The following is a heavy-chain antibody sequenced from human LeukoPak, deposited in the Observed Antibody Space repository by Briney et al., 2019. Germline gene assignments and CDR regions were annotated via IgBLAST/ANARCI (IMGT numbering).Heavy chain of an antibody. V-gene: IGHV3-9*01. CDR3: AKIPQVATYTVPNFDF. CDR2: ISWNSGSI. D-gene: IGHD3-16*01. CDR1: GFTFDDYA. J-gene: IGHJ4*02. Sequence: GGSLRLSCAASGFTFDDYAMHWVRHVPGKGLEWVSGISWNSGSIGYADSVKGRFTISRDYAKNSLYLQMNSLRAEDTAVYYCAKIPQVATYTVPNFDFWGQGTLVTVSS.